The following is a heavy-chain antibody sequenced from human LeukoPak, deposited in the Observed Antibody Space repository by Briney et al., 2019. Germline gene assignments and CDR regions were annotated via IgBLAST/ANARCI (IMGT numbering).Heavy chain of an antibody. CDR2: MSYDGNNK. J-gene: IGHJ4*02. D-gene: IGHD1-26*01. CDR1: GFTFSSYG. V-gene: IGHV3-30*18. CDR3: AKFGRGSYGQSYYFDY. Sequence: GSLRLSCAASGFTFSSYGIHWIRQAPGKGLEWVAVMSYDGNNKYYADSVKGRFTISRDNSKNTLYLQMNSLRAEDTAVYYCAKFGRGSYGQSYYFDYWGQGTLVTVSS.